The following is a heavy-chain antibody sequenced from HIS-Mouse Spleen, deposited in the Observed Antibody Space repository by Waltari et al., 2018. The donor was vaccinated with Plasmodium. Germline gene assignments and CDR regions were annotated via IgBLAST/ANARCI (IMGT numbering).Heavy chain of an antibody. J-gene: IGHJ3*02. V-gene: IGHV5-51*03. Sequence: EVQLVQSGAEVKKPGESLKISCKGSGYSFTSYWIGWGLHVPGKGLEWMGIIYPGDSDTRYSPSFQGQVTISADKSISTAYLQWSSLKASDTAMYYCASPLVFGVAVDAFDIWGQGTMVTVSS. CDR1: GYSFTSYW. D-gene: IGHD3-3*01. CDR2: IYPGDSDT. CDR3: ASPLVFGVAVDAFDI.